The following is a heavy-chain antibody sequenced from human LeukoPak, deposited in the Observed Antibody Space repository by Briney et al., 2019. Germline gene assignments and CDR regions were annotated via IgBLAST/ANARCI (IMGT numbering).Heavy chain of an antibody. Sequence: SQTLSLTCTVSGDSISSGDYYWSWIRQPPGKGLEWIGYIYYSGSTYYNPSLKSRVTISVDTSKNQFSLKLSSVTAADTAVYYCARRELGNAFDIWGQGTMVTVSS. D-gene: IGHD7-27*01. CDR2: IYYSGST. CDR3: ARRELGNAFDI. V-gene: IGHV4-30-4*01. CDR1: GDSISSGDYY. J-gene: IGHJ3*02.